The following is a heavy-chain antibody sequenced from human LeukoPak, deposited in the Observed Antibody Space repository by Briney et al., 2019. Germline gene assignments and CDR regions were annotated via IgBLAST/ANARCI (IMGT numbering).Heavy chain of an antibody. Sequence: GASVKVSCKASGGTFISYAISWVRQAPGQGLEWMGGIIPIFGTANYAQKFQGRVTITADESTSTAYMELSSLRSEGTAVYYCARGAVPAAITSWFDPWGQGTLVTVS. CDR1: GGTFISYA. D-gene: IGHD2-2*01. V-gene: IGHV1-69*13. J-gene: IGHJ5*02. CDR2: IIPIFGTA. CDR3: ARGAVPAAITSWFDP.